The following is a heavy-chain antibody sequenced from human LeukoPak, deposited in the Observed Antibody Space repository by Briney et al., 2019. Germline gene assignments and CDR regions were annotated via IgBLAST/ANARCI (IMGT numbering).Heavy chain of an antibody. CDR1: GGSVSSGSYY. Sequence: SETLSLTCTVSGGSVSSGSYYWSWIRQPPGKGLEWIGYIYYSGSTNYNPSLKSRVTISVDTSKNQFSLKLSSVTAADTAVYYCAREGAEAFDIWGQGTLVTVSS. J-gene: IGHJ4*02. CDR2: IYYSGST. D-gene: IGHD3-9*01. CDR3: AREGAEAFDI. V-gene: IGHV4-61*01.